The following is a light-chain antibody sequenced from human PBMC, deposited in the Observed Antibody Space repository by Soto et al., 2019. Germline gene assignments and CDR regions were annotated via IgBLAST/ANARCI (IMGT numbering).Light chain of an antibody. V-gene: IGKV3-20*01. Sequence: EIVLTQSPGTLSLSPGEGATLSCRASQSVNSNYLAWFQQKPGQAPRLLIYSTSNRATGIPDRFSGSGSGTDFTLASSRLEPEEFVVYYCQQYDKSPWTFGQGTKVEIK. CDR1: QSVNSNY. CDR3: QQYDKSPWT. CDR2: STS. J-gene: IGKJ1*01.